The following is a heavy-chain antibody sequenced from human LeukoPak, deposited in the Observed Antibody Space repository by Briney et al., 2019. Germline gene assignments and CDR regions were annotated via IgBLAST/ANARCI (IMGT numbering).Heavy chain of an antibody. D-gene: IGHD2-15*01. V-gene: IGHV3-23*01. CDR2: ISGSGSNT. Sequence: PGGSLSLSCAASGFTFSSYAMTWVRQAPGKGLEWVSVISGSGSNTYYADSVKGRFTISRDNSKNTLSLQMNSLRAGDTAVYYCAKGTSPVLAANYFDYWGKGTLVTVSS. J-gene: IGHJ4*02. CDR1: GFTFSSYA. CDR3: AKGTSPVLAANYFDY.